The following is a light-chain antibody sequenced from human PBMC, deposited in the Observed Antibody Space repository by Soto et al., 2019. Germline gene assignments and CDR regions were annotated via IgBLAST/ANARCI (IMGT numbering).Light chain of an antibody. J-gene: IGKJ2*01. CDR1: QSVSSSY. Sequence: EIVLTQSPGTLSLSPEERATLSCRASQSVSSSYLAWYQQKPGQAPRLLIYGASISATGIPDRFSGSRSGTDFTIPISSLQPADFAVYYCQQYGSSPPHTFGQGTKVEIK. CDR2: GAS. V-gene: IGKV3-20*01. CDR3: QQYGSSPPHT.